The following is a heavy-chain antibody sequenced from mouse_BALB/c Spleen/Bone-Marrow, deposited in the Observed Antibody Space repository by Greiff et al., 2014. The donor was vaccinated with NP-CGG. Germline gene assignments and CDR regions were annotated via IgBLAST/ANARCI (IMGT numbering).Heavy chain of an antibody. CDR3: TLAYFGQGDWFFDV. CDR2: IYPGNSDT. J-gene: IGHJ1*01. CDR1: DYTFTSYR. D-gene: IGHD2-10*01. Sequence: EVQLQQSGTVLARPGASVKMSCKASDYTFTSYRMHWSKQRPGQGLEWIGAIYPGNSDTSYNQKFKGKAELTAVTSTSTAYMDLSSLTNEDSAVYYCTLAYFGQGDWFFDVWAQGPRSPSPQ. V-gene: IGHV1-5*01.